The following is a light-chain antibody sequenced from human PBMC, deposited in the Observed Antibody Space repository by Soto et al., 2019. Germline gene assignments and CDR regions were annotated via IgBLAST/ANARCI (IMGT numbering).Light chain of an antibody. J-gene: IGLJ3*02. Sequence: QSALTQPDSVSGSPGQSITISCTGTSSDVGGYNYVSWYQQHPGKAPKLMIYEVSNRPSGVSNRFSGSKSGNTASLTISGLQAEYEDDYYCSSYTSSSTWVFGGGTKLTVL. CDR2: EVS. CDR1: SSDVGGYNY. V-gene: IGLV2-14*01. CDR3: SSYTSSSTWV.